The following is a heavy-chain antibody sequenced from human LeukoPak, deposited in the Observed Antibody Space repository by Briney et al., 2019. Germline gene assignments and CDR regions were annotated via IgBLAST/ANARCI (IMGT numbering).Heavy chain of an antibody. CDR2: IKQDGSEK. J-gene: IGHJ4*02. D-gene: IGHD3-10*01. CDR1: GFTFSTYW. Sequence: PGGSLRLSCAASGFTFSTYWMSWVRQAPGKGLEWVAKIKQDGSEKYYVDSVKGRFTISRDNAKNSLDLQMSNLRAEDTAVYFCAREIKPTYYGSGSYFDFWGQGTLVTVSS. V-gene: IGHV3-7*01. CDR3: AREIKPTYYGSGSYFDF.